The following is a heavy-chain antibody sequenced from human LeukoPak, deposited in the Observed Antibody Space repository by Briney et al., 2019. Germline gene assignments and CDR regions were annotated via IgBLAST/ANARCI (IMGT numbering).Heavy chain of an antibody. V-gene: IGHV5-51*01. CDR1: GYSFTNYW. CDR2: IYPGDSDT. Sequence: SPGGSLRLSCKGSGYSFTNYWIGWVRQMPGKGLEWMGIIYPGDSDTRYSPSFQGQVTISADKSISTAYLQWSSLKASDTAMYYCARHGSCSGGSCYSWYFQHWGQGTLVTVSS. CDR3: ARHGSCSGGSCYSWYFQH. J-gene: IGHJ1*01. D-gene: IGHD2-15*01.